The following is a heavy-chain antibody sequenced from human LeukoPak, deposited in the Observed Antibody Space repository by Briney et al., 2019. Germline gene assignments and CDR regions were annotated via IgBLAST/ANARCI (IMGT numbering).Heavy chain of an antibody. CDR1: GYTFTSYG. J-gene: IGHJ4*02. CDR3: ARVQYDYVWGSYRYFDY. Sequence: ASVKVSCKASGYTFTSYGISWVRQAPGQGLEWMGWISAYNGNTNYAQKLQGRVTMTTDTSTSTAYMELRSLRSDDTAVYYCARVQYDYVWGSYRYFDYWGQGTLVTVSS. D-gene: IGHD3-16*02. V-gene: IGHV1-18*01. CDR2: ISAYNGNT.